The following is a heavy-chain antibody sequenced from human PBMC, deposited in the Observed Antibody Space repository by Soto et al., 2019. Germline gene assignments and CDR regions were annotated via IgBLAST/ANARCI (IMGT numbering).Heavy chain of an antibody. D-gene: IGHD1-26*01. CDR3: ARGVVSPPTTPIRGRFDP. V-gene: IGHV4-30-4*01. Sequence: SETLSLTCTVSGDSISSGDYFWSWIRQPPGRGLEWIGYIYRGGSTYNNPSLRSRVTISADTSRNQFSLKLTSATAADTAIYYCARGVVSPPTTPIRGRFDPWGQGTRVTVSS. CDR2: IYRGGST. J-gene: IGHJ5*02. CDR1: GDSISSGDYF.